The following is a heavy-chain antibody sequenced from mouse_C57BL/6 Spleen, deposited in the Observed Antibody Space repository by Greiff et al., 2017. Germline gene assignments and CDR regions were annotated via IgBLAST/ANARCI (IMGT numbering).Heavy chain of an antibody. CDR2: IRLKSDNYAT. CDR3: TDGTRTRFAC. J-gene: IGHJ3*01. CDR1: GFTFSNYW. V-gene: IGHV6-3*01. D-gene: IGHD2-13*01. Sequence: EVKLMESGGGLVQPGGSMKLSCVASGFTFSNYWMNWVRQSPEKGLEWVAQIRLKSDNYATHYAESVKGRFTIARDDSKSSVYLQMNHLRAEDTGIYSCTDGTRTRFACWGQGALVTVSA.